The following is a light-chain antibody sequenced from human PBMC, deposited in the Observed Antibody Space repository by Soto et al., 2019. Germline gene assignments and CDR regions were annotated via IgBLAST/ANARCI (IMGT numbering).Light chain of an antibody. J-gene: IGKJ1*01. CDR2: TTS. CDR3: QQYKTYSRT. V-gene: IGKV1-5*03. CDR1: QSISPW. Sequence: DIQMTQSPSTLSASVGDRVTITCRASQSISPWLAWYQQRPGKAPEVLMYTTSTLQAGVPSRFSGSGYGTEFNLTISSLQPDDFATYYCQQYKTYSRTFGQGTKVEI.